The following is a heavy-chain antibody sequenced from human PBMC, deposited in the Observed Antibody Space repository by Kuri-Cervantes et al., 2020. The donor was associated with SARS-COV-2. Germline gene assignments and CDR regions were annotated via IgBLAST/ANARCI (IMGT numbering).Heavy chain of an antibody. CDR1: GFTFSSYA. CDR2: ISSNGGST. J-gene: IGHJ6*03. V-gene: IGHV3-64*02. Sequence: GESLKISCAASGFTFSSYAMSWVRQAPGKGLEYISAISSNGGSTYYADSVKGRFTISRDNSKNTLYLQMNSLRAEDTAVYYCARGEALYYYMDVWGKGTTVTVSS. CDR3: ARGEALYYYMDV.